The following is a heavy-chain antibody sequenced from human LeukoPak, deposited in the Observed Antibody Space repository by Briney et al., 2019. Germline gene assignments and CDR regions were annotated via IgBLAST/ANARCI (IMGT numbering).Heavy chain of an antibody. J-gene: IGHJ4*02. D-gene: IGHD2-2*01. CDR2: IYYSGTT. Sequence: NPSETLSLTCIVTGDSISSGSYYWGWIRQPPGKGLEWIGSIYYSGTTYYNPSLKSRVTISVDTSKNQFSLKVSSVTAADTAFYYCARNDVPLKFHYWGQGTLVTVSS. CDR1: GDSISSGSYY. V-gene: IGHV4-39*01. CDR3: ARNDVPLKFHY.